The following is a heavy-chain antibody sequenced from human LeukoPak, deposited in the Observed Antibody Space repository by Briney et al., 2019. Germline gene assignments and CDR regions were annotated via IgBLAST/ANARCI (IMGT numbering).Heavy chain of an antibody. Sequence: PGGSLRLSCAASGFTFSSYAMSWVRQAPGKGLEWVSAISGSGGSTYYADSVKDRFTISRDNSKNTLYLQMNSLRAEDTAVYYCAKDVSWGYSGYDYVYWGQGTLVTVSS. CDR1: GFTFSSYA. J-gene: IGHJ4*02. D-gene: IGHD5-12*01. CDR3: AKDVSWGYSGYDYVY. V-gene: IGHV3-23*01. CDR2: ISGSGGST.